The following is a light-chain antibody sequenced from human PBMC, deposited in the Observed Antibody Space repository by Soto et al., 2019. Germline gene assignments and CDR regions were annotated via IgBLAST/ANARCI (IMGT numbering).Light chain of an antibody. Sequence: EIVLTQSPATLSLSPGERATLSCRASQSVSSYLVWYQQKPGQAPRLLIYDASNRATGIPARFSGSASGTDFTLTISSLEPEDFAVYYCQQRSNWPLTFGGGTKVEIK. CDR2: DAS. CDR1: QSVSSY. V-gene: IGKV3-11*01. CDR3: QQRSNWPLT. J-gene: IGKJ4*01.